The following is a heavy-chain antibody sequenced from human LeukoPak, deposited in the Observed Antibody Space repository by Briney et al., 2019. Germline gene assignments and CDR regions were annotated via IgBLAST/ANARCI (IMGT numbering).Heavy chain of an antibody. D-gene: IGHD1-26*01. Sequence: ASVKVSCKVSGYTLTELSTHWVRQAPGKGLEWMGGFDPEGGETIYAQKFQGRVTMTEDTSTDTAYMELSSLRSEDTAVYYCATRGFTGGGYYYYGMDVWGQGTTVTVSS. CDR3: ATRGFTGGGYYYYGMDV. J-gene: IGHJ6*02. CDR1: GYTLTELS. V-gene: IGHV1-24*01. CDR2: FDPEGGET.